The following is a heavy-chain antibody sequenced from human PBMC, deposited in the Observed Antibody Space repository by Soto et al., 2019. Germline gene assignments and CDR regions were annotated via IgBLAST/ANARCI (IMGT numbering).Heavy chain of an antibody. Sequence: SHTLSLTCAISGYSVSSNSAAWNWVRQSPSRGLEWLGRTYYRSKWYNDYAVSVKGRITINPDTSRNQFSLQLKSVTPEDTAVYYCARMVGGTEDYWGQGTPVTV. D-gene: IGHD1-26*01. V-gene: IGHV6-1*01. CDR2: TYYRSKWYN. J-gene: IGHJ4*02. CDR1: GYSVSSNSAA. CDR3: ARMVGGTEDY.